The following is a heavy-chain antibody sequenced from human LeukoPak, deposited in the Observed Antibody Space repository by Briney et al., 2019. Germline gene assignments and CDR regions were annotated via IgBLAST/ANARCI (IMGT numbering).Heavy chain of an antibody. CDR2: INPNSGGT. J-gene: IGHJ5*02. CDR3: ARDRRIAVAGTGKNWFDP. V-gene: IGHV1-2*02. D-gene: IGHD6-19*01. Sequence: GASVKVSFKASGYTFTGYYMHWVRQAPGQGLEWMGWINPNSGGTNYAQKFQGRVTMTRDTSISTAYMELSGLRSDDTAVYYCARDRRIAVAGTGKNWFDPWGQGTLVTVSS. CDR1: GYTFTGYY.